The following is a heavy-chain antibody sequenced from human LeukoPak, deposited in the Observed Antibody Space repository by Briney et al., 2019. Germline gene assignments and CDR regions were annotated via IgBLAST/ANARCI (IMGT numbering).Heavy chain of an antibody. Sequence: GGSLRLSCAASGFIFSSYWMAWVRQAPGKGLEWVANIKEDGSEKNYVDSVKGRFTISRDNAKNSLYLQMNSLRAEDTAVYYCARDAGYGYDRFDYWGQGTQVTVST. CDR3: ARDAGYGYDRFDY. CDR2: IKEDGSEK. D-gene: IGHD5-18*01. CDR1: GFIFSSYW. V-gene: IGHV3-7*01. J-gene: IGHJ4*02.